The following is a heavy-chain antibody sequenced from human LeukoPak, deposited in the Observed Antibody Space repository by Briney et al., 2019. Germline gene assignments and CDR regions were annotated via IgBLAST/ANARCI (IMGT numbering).Heavy chain of an antibody. J-gene: IGHJ6*03. CDR2: INHSGST. Sequence: KPSETLSLTCAVYGGSFSGYYWSWIRQPPGKGLEWIGEINHSGSTNYNPSLRSRVTISVDTSKNQFSLKLSSVTAADTAVYYCAILYRPHRYCTNGVCKYYYYYHMDVWGKGTTVTVSS. V-gene: IGHV4-34*01. CDR1: GGSFSGYY. D-gene: IGHD2-8*01. CDR3: AILYRPHRYCTNGVCKYYYYYHMDV.